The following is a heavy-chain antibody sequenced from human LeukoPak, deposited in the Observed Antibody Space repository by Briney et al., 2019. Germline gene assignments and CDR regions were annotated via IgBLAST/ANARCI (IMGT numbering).Heavy chain of an antibody. V-gene: IGHV4-59*01. CDR1: GGSISSYY. D-gene: IGHD2-15*01. CDR3: ARGRYCSGGSCYSNPGNFDY. Sequence: SETLSLTCTVSGGSISSYYWSWIRQPPGKGLEWIGYIYYSGSTNYNPSLKSRVTISVDTSKNQFSLKLSSVTAADTAVYYCARGRYCSGGSCYSNPGNFDYWGQGTLVTVSS. CDR2: IYYSGST. J-gene: IGHJ4*02.